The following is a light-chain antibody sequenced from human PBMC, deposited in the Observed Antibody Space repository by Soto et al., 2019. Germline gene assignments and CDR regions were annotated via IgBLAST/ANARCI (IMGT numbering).Light chain of an antibody. J-gene: IGKJ1*01. CDR3: QQYGSSGT. CDR2: GAS. V-gene: IGKV3-20*01. CDR1: QSVSNNY. Sequence: EIVLTQSPGTLSLSPGERATLSCRPSQSVSNNYLAWYQQKPGQAPRLLIYGASNRATGIPDRFSGSGSGTDFTFTISRLEPEDVAVYYCQQYGSSGTFGQGTKGDIK.